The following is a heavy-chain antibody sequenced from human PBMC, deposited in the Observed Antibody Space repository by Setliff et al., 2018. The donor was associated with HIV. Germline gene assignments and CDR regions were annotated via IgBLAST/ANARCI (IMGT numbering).Heavy chain of an antibody. D-gene: IGHD3-22*01. Sequence: PSETLSLTCAVYGGSFSGYYWSWIRQSPGKELEWIGGINHSGSTNYNPSLKSRVAISVDTSKNQFSLKVTSVTAADTALYYCARQFGNGYYFDYWGQATLVTVSS. CDR3: ARQFGNGYYFDY. CDR2: INHSGST. J-gene: IGHJ4*02. CDR1: GGSFSGYY. V-gene: IGHV4-34*01.